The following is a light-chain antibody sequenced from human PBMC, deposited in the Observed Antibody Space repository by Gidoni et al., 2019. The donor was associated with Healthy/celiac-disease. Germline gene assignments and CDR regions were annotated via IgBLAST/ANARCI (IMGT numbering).Light chain of an antibody. J-gene: IGKJ4*01. CDR3: QQYGSSPGT. CDR1: PTVSSSY. Sequence: EIVLTQSPGTLSLSPGERATLSCRASPTVSSSYLAWYQQKPGQAPRLLIYGASRRATGIPDRFSGSGSGTDFTLTISRLEPEDFAVYYCQQYGSSPGTFGGGTKVEIK. V-gene: IGKV3-20*01. CDR2: GAS.